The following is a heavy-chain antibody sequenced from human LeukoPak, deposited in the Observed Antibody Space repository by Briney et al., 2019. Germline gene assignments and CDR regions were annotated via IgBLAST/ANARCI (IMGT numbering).Heavy chain of an antibody. CDR1: GFTFSSYA. D-gene: IGHD1-26*01. V-gene: IGHV3-23*01. J-gene: IGHJ4*02. CDR2: ISGRGGST. Sequence: GGSLRLSCAASGFTFSSYAMSWVRQAPGKGLEWVSAISGRGGSTYYADSVKGRFTISRDNSKNTLYLQMNSLRAEDTAVYYCATQVGATPYFDYWGQGTLITVSS. CDR3: ATQVGATPYFDY.